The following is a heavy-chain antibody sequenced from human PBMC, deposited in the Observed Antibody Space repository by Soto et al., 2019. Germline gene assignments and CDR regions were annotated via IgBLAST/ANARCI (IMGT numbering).Heavy chain of an antibody. CDR3: ARGPFPLRVGVVSGPDWWFDP. CDR1: GCSISSSSSY. D-gene: IGHD2-2*01. Sequence: PETLSLTCTVSGCSISSSSSYWGWIRKPPGKGLVWIWSIYYSGSTYYNPSLKSRVTISVDTSKNQFSRKLSPVTAAETAVYYCARGPFPLRVGVVSGPDWWFDPWGQGTPVTVSS. V-gene: IGHV4-39*07. J-gene: IGHJ5*02. CDR2: IYYSGST.